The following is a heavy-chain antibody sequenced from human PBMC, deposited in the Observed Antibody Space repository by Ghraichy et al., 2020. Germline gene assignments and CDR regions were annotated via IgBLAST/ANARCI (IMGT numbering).Heavy chain of an antibody. J-gene: IGHJ4*02. D-gene: IGHD3-10*01. Sequence: LSLTCAASGFTFSSYWMHWVRQAPGKGLVWVSRINSDGSSTSYADSVKGRFTISRDNAKNTLYLQMNSLRAEDTGVYYCARPLPGGSGSYSWGQGTLVTVSS. CDR3: ARPLPGGSGSYS. CDR1: GFTFSSYW. V-gene: IGHV3-74*01. CDR2: INSDGSST.